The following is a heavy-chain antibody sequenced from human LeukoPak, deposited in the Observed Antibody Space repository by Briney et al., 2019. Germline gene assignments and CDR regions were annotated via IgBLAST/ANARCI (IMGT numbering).Heavy chain of an antibody. V-gene: IGHV3-30-3*01. Sequence: GGSLRLSCAGSEISFRRYPMHWVRQAPGRGLEWVAVISYDGSNKYYADAVKGRFTISRDNSKNTLYLQMNSLRAEDTAVYYCAKDSGYSSSWSFDYWGQGTLVTVSS. CDR1: EISFRRYP. D-gene: IGHD6-13*01. CDR3: AKDSGYSSSWSFDY. J-gene: IGHJ4*02. CDR2: ISYDGSNK.